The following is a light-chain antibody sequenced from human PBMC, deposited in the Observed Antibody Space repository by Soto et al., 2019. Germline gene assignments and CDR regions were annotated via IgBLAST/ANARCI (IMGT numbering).Light chain of an antibody. CDR1: SSNIGGNS. V-gene: IGLV1-51*01. CDR3: GSWDSSLSAYV. CDR2: DDN. Sequence: QSVMTPPPSVSAAPGQKVTISCSGSSSNIGGNSVSWYQQLPGTAPKLLIYDDNKRPSGIPDRFSGSKSGTSATLGITGFQTGDEADYYFGSWDSSLSAYVFGTGTKVTVL. J-gene: IGLJ1*01.